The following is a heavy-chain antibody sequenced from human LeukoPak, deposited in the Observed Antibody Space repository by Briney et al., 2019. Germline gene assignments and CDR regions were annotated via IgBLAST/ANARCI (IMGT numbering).Heavy chain of an antibody. CDR1: GFIFSDYY. D-gene: IGHD3-10*01. CDR3: ARVLSYGSGSYFKDDYYYMDV. Sequence: GGSLRLSCAASGFIFSDYYMSWIHQAPGKGLEWVSYISSSGSSIYYADSVKGRFTISRDNAKNSLYLQMNSLRAEDTAVYYCARVLSYGSGSYFKDDYYYMDVWGKGTTVTVSS. V-gene: IGHV3-11*04. J-gene: IGHJ6*03. CDR2: ISSSGSSI.